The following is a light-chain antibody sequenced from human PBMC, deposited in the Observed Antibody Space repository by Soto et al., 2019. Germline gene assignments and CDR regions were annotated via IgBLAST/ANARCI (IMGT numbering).Light chain of an antibody. CDR3: QQYGGSPYT. Sequence: DIVMTQSPDSLAVSLGERATINCKSSQSVLYSSNNENYLAWYQQKPGQAPRLLIFAASGRPGVIPDRFRGSGSGTDFTLTIDRVEPEDFAVYYCQQYGGSPYTFAQGTKLEI. J-gene: IGKJ2*01. CDR2: AAS. CDR1: QSVLYSSNNENY. V-gene: IGKV4-1*01.